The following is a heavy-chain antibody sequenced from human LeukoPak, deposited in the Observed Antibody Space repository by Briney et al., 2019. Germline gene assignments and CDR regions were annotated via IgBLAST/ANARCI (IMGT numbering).Heavy chain of an antibody. CDR3: AKISGSGSSHSDS. D-gene: IGHD3-10*01. V-gene: IGHV3-23*01. Sequence: PGGSLRLSCAASGFTFSSFVMNWVRQAPGKGLEWVSSIGGSGGGTYYADSVKGRFTISRDNSKNTLYLLTNTLRGDDTAVYYCAKISGSGSSHSDSWGQGTLVTVSS. CDR1: GFTFSSFV. CDR2: IGGSGGGT. J-gene: IGHJ4*02.